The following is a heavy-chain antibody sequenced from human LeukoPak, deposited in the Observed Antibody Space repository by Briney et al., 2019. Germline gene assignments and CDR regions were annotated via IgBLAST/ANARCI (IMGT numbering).Heavy chain of an antibody. V-gene: IGHV3-30*03. CDR2: ISYDGSNK. J-gene: IGHJ2*01. CDR1: GFTFSSYG. D-gene: IGHD4-17*01. Sequence: PGGSLGLSCAASGFTFSSYGMHWVRQAPGKGLEWVAVISYDGSNKYYADSVKGRFTISRDNSKNTLYLQMNSLRAEDTAVYYCARRIRATVTTYLVPWYFDLWGRGTLVTVSS. CDR3: ARRIRATVTTYLVPWYFDL.